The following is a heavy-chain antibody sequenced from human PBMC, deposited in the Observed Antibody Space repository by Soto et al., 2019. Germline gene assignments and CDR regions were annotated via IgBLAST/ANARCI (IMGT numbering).Heavy chain of an antibody. Sequence: GGSLRLSCAASGFTFSSYWMHWVRQAPGKGLVWVSRINSDGTSTSYADAVKGRFTISRDNAKDTVYLQMNSLRAEDTAVYYCATPFARFCRTTDCAKIDYWGQGTLVTVSS. CDR2: INSDGTST. J-gene: IGHJ4*02. V-gene: IGHV3-74*01. CDR3: ATPFARFCRTTDCAKIDY. D-gene: IGHD2-2*01. CDR1: GFTFSSYW.